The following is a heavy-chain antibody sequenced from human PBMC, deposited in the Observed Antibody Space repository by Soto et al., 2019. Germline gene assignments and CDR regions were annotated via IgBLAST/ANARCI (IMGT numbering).Heavy chain of an antibody. D-gene: IGHD7-27*01. J-gene: IGHJ2*01. CDR3: ARDLRLTGLAYFDF. V-gene: IGHV4-59*01. Sequence: QVQLQESGPGLVKPSETLSLTCTFSGGTTTRNYWSWIRQAPGKGLEWIGNIYYSGSTNYNSSLKSRVAISIDTSKTQFSLKLSSVTAADTAVYYCARDLRLTGLAYFDFWGRGILVTVSS. CDR2: IYYSGST. CDR1: GGTTTRNY.